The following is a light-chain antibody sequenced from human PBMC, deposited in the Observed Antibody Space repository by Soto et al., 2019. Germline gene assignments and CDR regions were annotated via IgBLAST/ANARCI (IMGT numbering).Light chain of an antibody. J-gene: IGKJ1*01. CDR2: GAS. CDR3: QQRSNLPWT. Sequence: EIVLTQSPATLSLSPGERATLSCRASQSISTDLAWYQQKPGQAPRLLIYGASNRATGIPVRFSGSGSGTDFTLTVSSLEPEDFAVYFCQQRSNLPWTFGQGTKVDIK. V-gene: IGKV3-11*01. CDR1: QSISTD.